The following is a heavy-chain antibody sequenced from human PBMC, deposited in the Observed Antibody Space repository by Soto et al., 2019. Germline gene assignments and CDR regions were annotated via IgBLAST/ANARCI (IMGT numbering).Heavy chain of an antibody. Sequence: SETLSITCAVSGGSISSGGYSWSWIRQPPGKGLEWIGYIYHSGSTYYNPSLKSRVTISVDRSKNQFSLKLSSVTAADTAVYYCARVRSAMVRGADNWFDPWGQGTLVTVSS. D-gene: IGHD3-10*01. J-gene: IGHJ5*02. V-gene: IGHV4-30-2*01. CDR3: ARVRSAMVRGADNWFDP. CDR2: IYHSGST. CDR1: GGSISSGGYS.